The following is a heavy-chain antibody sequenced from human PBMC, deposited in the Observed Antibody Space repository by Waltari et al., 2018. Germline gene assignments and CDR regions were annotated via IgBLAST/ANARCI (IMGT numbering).Heavy chain of an antibody. CDR1: GFMFSSYS. CDR2: ISGDNTYT. Sequence: EVQLVESGGGLVQPGGSLTLSGVASGFMFSSYSMNWVRQAPGKGLEWVSSISGDNTYTYYSGSVKGRFTISRDNAKNSLFLQMNGLRDEDTAIYYCAKEGLGGDRQFDYWGQGTLVSVSS. J-gene: IGHJ4*02. CDR3: AKEGLGGDRQFDY. D-gene: IGHD2-21*02. V-gene: IGHV3-21*06.